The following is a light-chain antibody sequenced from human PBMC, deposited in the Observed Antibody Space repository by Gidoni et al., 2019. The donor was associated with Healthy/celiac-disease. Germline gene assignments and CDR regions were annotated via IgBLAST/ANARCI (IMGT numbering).Light chain of an antibody. J-gene: IGKJ4*01. CDR3: QKYNSAPLT. V-gene: IGKV1-27*01. CDR2: ASS. CDR1: QCISHY. Sequence: DIHMTQSPFSLSASVGDRVTITSRATQCISHYLAWYQQKPGKVPKLLIYASSMLQSGVPSRFSGSGSGTDFTLTISSLKPEDVATYYCQKYNSAPLTFGGGTKVEIK.